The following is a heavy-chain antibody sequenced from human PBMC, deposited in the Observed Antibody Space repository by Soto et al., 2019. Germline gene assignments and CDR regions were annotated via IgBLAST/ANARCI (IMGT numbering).Heavy chain of an antibody. CDR1: GFTSSSYG. Sequence: PGGSLRLSCAASGFTSSSYGMHWVRQASGKGLQWVAFISYDGSNKYYADSVKGRFTISRDNYKNTLHLQMNSLRAEDTAVYYCANVGACCYYALDVWGQGTTVTVSS. J-gene: IGHJ6*02. CDR3: ANVGACCYYALDV. D-gene: IGHD1-26*01. CDR2: ISYDGSNK. V-gene: IGHV3-30*18.